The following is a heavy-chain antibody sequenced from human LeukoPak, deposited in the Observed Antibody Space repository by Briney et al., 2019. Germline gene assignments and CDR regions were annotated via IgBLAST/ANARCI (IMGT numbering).Heavy chain of an antibody. CDR1: GGTFSSYA. V-gene: IGHV1-69*05. D-gene: IGHD5-18*01. J-gene: IGHJ5*02. Sequence: SVKVSCKASGGTFSSYAISWVRQAPGQGLEWMGGIIPIFGTANYAQEFQGRVTITTDESTSTAYMELSSLRSEDTAVYYCARDVDTAMFYNWFDPWGQGTLVTVSS. CDR2: IIPIFGTA. CDR3: ARDVDTAMFYNWFDP.